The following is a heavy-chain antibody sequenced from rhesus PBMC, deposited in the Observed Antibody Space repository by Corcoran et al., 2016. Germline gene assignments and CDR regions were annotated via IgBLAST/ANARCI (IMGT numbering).Heavy chain of an antibody. CDR3: ARVATVPFDY. D-gene: IGHD5-36*02. CDR1: GGSISSPHW. Sequence: QVQLQESGPGLVKHSETLSLTCAVSGGSISSPHWWSWIRPSPGTGLEWIGYIRGSSGSTYYNPSIKSRVTISTDTSKNQFSLKLSSVTAADTAVYYCARVATVPFDYWGQGVLVTVSS. CDR2: IRGSSGST. V-gene: IGHV4-65*01. J-gene: IGHJ4*01.